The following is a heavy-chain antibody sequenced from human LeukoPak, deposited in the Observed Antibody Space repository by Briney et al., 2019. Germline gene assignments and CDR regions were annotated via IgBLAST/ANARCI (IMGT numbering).Heavy chain of an antibody. CDR1: GGSISSSSYY. CDR2: IYYSGST. D-gene: IGHD3-22*01. Sequence: PSETLSLTCPVSGGSISSSSYYWGWIRQPPGKGLEWIGSIYYSGSTYYNPSLKSRVTISVDTSKNQFSLNLSSVTAADTAVYYCSEWKKNYYDSSGYHGDWFDSWGQGTLVTVSS. V-gene: IGHV4-39*01. J-gene: IGHJ5*01. CDR3: SEWKKNYYDSSGYHGDWFDS.